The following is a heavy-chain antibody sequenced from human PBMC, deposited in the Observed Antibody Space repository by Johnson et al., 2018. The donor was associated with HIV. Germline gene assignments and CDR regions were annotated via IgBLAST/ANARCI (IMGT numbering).Heavy chain of an antibody. V-gene: IGHV3-15*01. CDR2: IKSKTDGGTT. CDR1: GFTFSNAW. CDR3: TTDLNRGLDGDAFDI. J-gene: IGHJ3*02. Sequence: VQLVESGGGLVQPGGSLRLSCAASGFTFSNAWMSWVRQAPGKGLEWVGRIKSKTDGGTTDYAAPVKGRFTISRDDSKNTLYLQMNSLKTEDTAVYYCTTDLNRGLDGDAFDIWGQGTMVTVSS. D-gene: IGHD6-19*01.